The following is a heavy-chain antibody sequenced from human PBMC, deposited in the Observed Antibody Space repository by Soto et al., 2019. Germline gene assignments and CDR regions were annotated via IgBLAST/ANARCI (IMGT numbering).Heavy chain of an antibody. CDR2: VKSKSEGGTT. D-gene: IGHD2-21*01. J-gene: IGHJ4*02. V-gene: IGHV3-15*05. CDR1: GFIFRDAW. Sequence: GGSLRLSCAASGFIFRDAWISWVRQAPGKGLEWIGRVKSKSEGGTTDYAALVKGRFTVSRDDSINTVSLQMDSLKMEDTAVYFCVAGSPFEYWGQGTLVTVT. CDR3: VAGSPFEY.